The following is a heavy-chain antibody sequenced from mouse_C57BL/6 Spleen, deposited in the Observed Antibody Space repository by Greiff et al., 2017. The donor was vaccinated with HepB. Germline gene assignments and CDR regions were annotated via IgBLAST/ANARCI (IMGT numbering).Heavy chain of an antibody. V-gene: IGHV1-81*01. CDR3: ANYYGSSSLYFDV. D-gene: IGHD1-1*01. CDR1: GYTFTSYG. Sequence: QVQLQQSGAELARPGASVKLSCKASGYTFTSYGISWVKQRTGQGLEWIGEIYPRSGNTYYNEKFKGKATLTADKSSSTAYMELRSLTSEDSAVYFCANYYGSSSLYFDVWGTGTTVTVSS. CDR2: IYPRSGNT. J-gene: IGHJ1*03.